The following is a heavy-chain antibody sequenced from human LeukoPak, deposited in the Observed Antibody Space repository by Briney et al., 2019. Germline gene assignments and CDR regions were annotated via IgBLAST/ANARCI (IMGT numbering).Heavy chain of an antibody. D-gene: IGHD3-3*01. CDR2: IYPGDSDT. J-gene: IGHJ4*02. CDR3: ARNLYDFWSGYYYFDY. Sequence: GESLKISCKGSGYSFTSYWIGWVRQMPGKGLEWMGIIYPGDSDTRYRPSFQGQVTISADKSISTAYLQWSSLKASDTAMYYCARNLYDFWSGYYYFDYWGQGTLVTASS. CDR1: GYSFTSYW. V-gene: IGHV5-51*01.